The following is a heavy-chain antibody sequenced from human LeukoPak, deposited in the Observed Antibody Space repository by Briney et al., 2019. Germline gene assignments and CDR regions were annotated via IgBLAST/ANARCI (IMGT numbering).Heavy chain of an antibody. Sequence: ATVKVSCKASGYTFTSYYMHWVRQAPGQGLEWMGIINTSGGSTSYAQKFQGRVTMTRDTSTSTVYMELSSLRSEDTAVYYCARDLGGSCIDYWGQGTLVTVSS. CDR3: ARDLGGSCIDY. CDR1: GYTFTSYY. D-gene: IGHD2-15*01. J-gene: IGHJ4*02. CDR2: INTSGGST. V-gene: IGHV1-46*01.